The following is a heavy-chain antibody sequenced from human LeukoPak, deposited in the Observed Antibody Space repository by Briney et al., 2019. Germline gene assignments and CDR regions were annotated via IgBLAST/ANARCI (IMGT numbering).Heavy chain of an antibody. D-gene: IGHD4-17*01. V-gene: IGHV3-66*01. CDR1: GFTVSSSY. Sequence: GGSLRLSCAASGFTVSSSYMSWVRQAPGKGLEWVSVIYSGDSTYYADSVKGRFTISRDNSKNTLYLQMNSLRAEDTAVYYCAREPYGDYPPYYFDCWGQGTLVTVSS. CDR3: AREPYGDYPPYYFDC. CDR2: IYSGDST. J-gene: IGHJ4*02.